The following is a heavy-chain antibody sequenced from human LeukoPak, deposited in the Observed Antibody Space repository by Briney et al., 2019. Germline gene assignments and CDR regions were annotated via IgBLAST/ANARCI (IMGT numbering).Heavy chain of an antibody. Sequence: GESLRISCKGSGYSFTSYWIGWVRPMPGKGLEWMGIIYPGDSDTRYSPSFQGQVTISADRSISTAYLQWSSLKASDTAMYYCARIGSGSYARDASDIWGQGTMVTVSS. D-gene: IGHD1-26*01. J-gene: IGHJ3*02. CDR3: ARIGSGSYARDASDI. CDR1: GYSFTSYW. CDR2: IYPGDSDT. V-gene: IGHV5-51*01.